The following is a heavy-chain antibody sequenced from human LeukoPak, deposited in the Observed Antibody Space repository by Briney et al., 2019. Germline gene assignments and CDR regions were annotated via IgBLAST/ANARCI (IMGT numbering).Heavy chain of an antibody. D-gene: IGHD2-21*02. J-gene: IGHJ6*02. CDR2: IYSGGST. Sequence: GGSLRLSCAASGFTVSSNYMSWVRQAPGKGLEWVSVIYSGGSTYYADSVKGRFTISRDNSKNTLYLQMNSLRAEDTAVCYCARDRLVTAIRYYYYGMDVWGQGTTVTVSS. CDR1: GFTVSSNY. CDR3: ARDRLVTAIRYYYYGMDV. V-gene: IGHV3-66*02.